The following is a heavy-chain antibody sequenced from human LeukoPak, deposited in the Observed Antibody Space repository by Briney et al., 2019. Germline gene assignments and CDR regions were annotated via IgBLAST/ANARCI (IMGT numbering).Heavy chain of an antibody. Sequence: GESLKISCKVSGYSFTSYCIGWVRQMPGKGLEWMGTIYPGDSGPTYSPSFQGQVTISVDKSISTAYLQWSSLQASDTAMYYCGMSGDRVPLQDDVFDVWGQGTLVTVSS. D-gene: IGHD3/OR15-3a*01. V-gene: IGHV5-51*01. CDR1: GYSFTSYC. J-gene: IGHJ4*02. CDR3: GMSGDRVPLQDDVFDV. CDR2: IYPGDSGP.